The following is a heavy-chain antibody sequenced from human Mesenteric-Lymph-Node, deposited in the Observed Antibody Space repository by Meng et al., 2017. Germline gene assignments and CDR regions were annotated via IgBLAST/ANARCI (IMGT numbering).Heavy chain of an antibody. Sequence: SETLSLTCTVSGDSISSSSSYYWGGIRQPPGMGLEWIANIYYSGSTYYNPSLRSRVTISVDTSKNQFSLKLSSVTAADTAIYYCARFVLQVGFDYWGQGTLVTVAS. V-gene: IGHV4-39*07. D-gene: IGHD3-16*02. CDR2: IYYSGST. J-gene: IGHJ4*02. CDR3: ARFVLQVGFDY. CDR1: GDSISSSSSYY.